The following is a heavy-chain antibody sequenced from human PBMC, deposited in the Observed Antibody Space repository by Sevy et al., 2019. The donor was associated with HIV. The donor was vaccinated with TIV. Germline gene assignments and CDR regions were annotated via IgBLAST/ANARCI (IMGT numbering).Heavy chain of an antibody. CDR2: IRNRPNRYTT. V-gene: IGHV3-72*01. J-gene: IGHJ6*03. CDR3: VSGPNCGVGGCQQISPYCLDV. CDR1: GFAFSDHY. D-gene: IGHD2-21*01. Sequence: GGSLRLSCAASGFAFSDHYVDWVRQAPGKGLEWVGRIRNRPNRYTTEYAASVEGRFTISRDDSRHSLYLQMNSLKTEDSAVYYCVSGPNCGVGGCQQISPYCLDVWGIGATVTVSS.